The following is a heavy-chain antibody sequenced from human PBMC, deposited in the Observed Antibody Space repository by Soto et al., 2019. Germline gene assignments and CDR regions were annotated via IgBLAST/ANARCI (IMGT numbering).Heavy chain of an antibody. J-gene: IGHJ4*02. CDR3: ARDRWPSLVRGDLYFDY. Sequence: QVQLVQSGAEVKKPGASVKVSCKASGYTFTSYGISWVRQAPGQGLEWMGWISAYIGNTNYAQKLQGRVTMTTDTSTSTAYMELRSLRSDDTAVYYCARDRWPSLVRGDLYFDYWGQGTLVTVSS. D-gene: IGHD3-10*01. CDR1: GYTFTSYG. CDR2: ISAYIGNT. V-gene: IGHV1-18*01.